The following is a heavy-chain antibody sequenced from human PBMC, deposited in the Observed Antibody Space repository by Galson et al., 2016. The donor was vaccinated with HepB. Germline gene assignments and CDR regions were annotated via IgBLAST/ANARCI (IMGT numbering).Heavy chain of an antibody. D-gene: IGHD6-6*01. Sequence: SETLSLTCTASGGSIRSNTLYWGWIRQPPGKGLEWIGSVSYSGRALYKPSLKSRVTISVDTSNNQFSLRLSTVTAADTAVYYCATYSTSSGRFEYWGQGTPVTVSS. CDR1: GGSIRSNTLY. V-gene: IGHV4-39*01. CDR2: VSYSGRA. J-gene: IGHJ4*02. CDR3: ATYSTSSGRFEY.